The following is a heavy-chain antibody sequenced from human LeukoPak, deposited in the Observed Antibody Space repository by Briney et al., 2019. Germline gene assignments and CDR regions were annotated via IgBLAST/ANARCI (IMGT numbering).Heavy chain of an antibody. J-gene: IGHJ4*02. V-gene: IGHV3-33*01. CDR2: IWYDGSNK. Sequence: PGGSLRLSRAASGFTFSSYGMHWVRQAPGKGLEWVAVIWYDGSNKYYADSVKGRFTISRDNSKNTLYLQMNSLRAEDTAVYYCARAEEYYYYDSSGYYPPDWWGQGTLVTVSS. CDR3: ARAEEYYYYDSSGYYPPDW. D-gene: IGHD3-22*01. CDR1: GFTFSSYG.